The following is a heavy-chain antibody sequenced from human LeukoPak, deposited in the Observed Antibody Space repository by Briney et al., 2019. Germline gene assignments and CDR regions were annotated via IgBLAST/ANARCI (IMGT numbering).Heavy chain of an antibody. CDR3: ARGLGRYNWNVDLDP. CDR1: GSTFSNFG. J-gene: IGHJ5*02. CDR2: IDNRGRTT. D-gene: IGHD1-20*01. V-gene: IGHV3-23*05. Sequence: GGSLRLSCAASGSTFSNFGMSWVRQAPGKGLEWVSTIDNRGRTTYYTDSVKGRFTISRDNSKSTLFLQMNSLRAEDTAVYYCARGLGRYNWNVDLDPWGQGTLVTVSS.